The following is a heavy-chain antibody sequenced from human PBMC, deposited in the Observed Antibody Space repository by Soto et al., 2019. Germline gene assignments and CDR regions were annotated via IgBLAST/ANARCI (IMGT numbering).Heavy chain of an antibody. Sequence: QVQLQESGPGLVQPSETLSLTCVGVSFGTYYWSWIRQPPGKGLEWLGYIFYSEHFKYNPSLKSRLTISVSPSKNQVSLRLTSVTAADTAVYYCAREGGGYRVDRWGQGTLVTVSS. D-gene: IGHD3-16*02. CDR3: AREGGGYRVDR. J-gene: IGHJ5*02. CDR2: IFYSEHF. CDR1: VSFGTYY. V-gene: IGHV4-59*01.